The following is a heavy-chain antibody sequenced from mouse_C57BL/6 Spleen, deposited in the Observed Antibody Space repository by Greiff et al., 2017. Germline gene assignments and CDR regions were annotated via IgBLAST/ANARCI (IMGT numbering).Heavy chain of an antibody. CDR3: ARSLYGSSYDYAMDY. D-gene: IGHD1-1*01. J-gene: IGHJ4*01. CDR1: GFSLTSYA. Sequence: VKLVESGPGLVAPSQSLSITCTVSGFSLTSYAISWVRQPPGKGLEWLGVIWTGGGTNYNSALKSRLSISKDNSKSQVFLKMNSLQTDDTARYYCARSLYGSSYDYAMDYWGQGTSVTVSS. CDR2: IWTGGGT. V-gene: IGHV2-9-1*01.